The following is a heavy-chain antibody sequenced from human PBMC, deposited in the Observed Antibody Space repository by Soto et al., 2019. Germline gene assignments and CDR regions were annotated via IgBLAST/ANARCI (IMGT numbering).Heavy chain of an antibody. CDR2: IYYSGST. V-gene: IGHV4-39*01. Sequence: SETLSLTCTVSGGSISSSSYYWGWIRQPPGKGLEWIGSIYYSGSTYYNPSLKSRVTISVDTSKNQFSLKLSSVTAAETAVYYCARHIIAAAGTSDYYYYYMDVWGKGTTVTVSS. D-gene: IGHD6-13*01. J-gene: IGHJ6*03. CDR3: ARHIIAAAGTSDYYYYYMDV. CDR1: GGSISSSSYY.